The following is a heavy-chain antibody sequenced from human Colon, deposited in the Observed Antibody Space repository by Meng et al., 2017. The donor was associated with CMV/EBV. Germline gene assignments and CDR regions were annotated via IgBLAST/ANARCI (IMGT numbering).Heavy chain of an antibody. CDR3: AGFQGPKIKVSGVIFGAMDV. V-gene: IGHV3-11*01. CDR1: GFNFEDYY. D-gene: IGHD3-3*01. Sequence: GESLKISCAASGFNFEDYYVTWVRQAPGKGLEWVSYISTSGGTKFYADSVKGRFTISRDNAKSSVYLQLSGLRVEDTAVYYCAGFQGPKIKVSGVIFGAMDVWGQGTTVTVSS. CDR2: ISTSGGTK. J-gene: IGHJ6*02.